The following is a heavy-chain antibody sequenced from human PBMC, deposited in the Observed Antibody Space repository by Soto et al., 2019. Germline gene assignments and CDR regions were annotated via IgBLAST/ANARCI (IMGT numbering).Heavy chain of an antibody. CDR2: IIPMIPRT. D-gene: IGHD3-9*01. J-gene: IGHJ4*02. CDR3: ASWDYDVLTGYSYDD. CDR1: GGTFNNYG. Sequence: QVQLVQSGAEVKKPGSSVKVSCKASGGTFNNYGMGWVRQAPGQGLEWMGGIIPMIPRTNYAQKFQGRVTLTADAFRSTAYMELRSLRSEDTAVYYCASWDYDVLTGYSYDDWGQGTLVTFSS. V-gene: IGHV1-69*01.